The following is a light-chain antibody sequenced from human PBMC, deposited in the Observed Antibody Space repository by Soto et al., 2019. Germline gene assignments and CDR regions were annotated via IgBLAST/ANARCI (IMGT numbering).Light chain of an antibody. J-gene: IGKJ4*01. CDR2: GAS. Sequence: EIVITQSPASLSVPPGEGATRSCRASQSVSTNFAWYLQKPGQAPRLLIYGASTRATAVPARFTASGSETHFTLTITRLEPEDFAVFYCQHSGRSPPLTFGGGTKVDIK. CDR3: QHSGRSPPLT. CDR1: QSVSTN. V-gene: IGKV3-15*01.